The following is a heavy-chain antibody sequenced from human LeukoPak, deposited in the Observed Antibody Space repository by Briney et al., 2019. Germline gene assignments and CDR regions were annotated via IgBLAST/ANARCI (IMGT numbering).Heavy chain of an antibody. V-gene: IGHV3-23*01. CDR1: GFTFSSYV. Sequence: GGSLRLSCAASGFTFSSYVMSWVRQAPGKGLEWVSVIGGSGGNTYYAESVKGRFTISRENSKNTLYLQMNSLRAEDTAVYYCAKDHEYSYDSPIGYFDHWGQGTLVTVSS. CDR3: AKDHEYSYDSPIGYFDH. J-gene: IGHJ4*02. CDR2: IGGSGGNT. D-gene: IGHD5-18*01.